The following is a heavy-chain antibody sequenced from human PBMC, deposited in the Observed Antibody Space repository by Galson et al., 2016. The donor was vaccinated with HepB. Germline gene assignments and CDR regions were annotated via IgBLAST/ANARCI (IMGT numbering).Heavy chain of an antibody. J-gene: IGHJ3*01. CDR2: VYNSGKT. V-gene: IGHV4-39*01. CDR1: GGSISSRNYY. Sequence: SETLSLTCSVSGGSISSRNYYWGWIRQPPGKGLEWIGSVYNSGKTYSNPSLTSRVIMSVDTSNNHFSLTLSSVTAADTAIYYCARHIDLIYDSWSGEYRAHDAFDLWGQGKTVTVSS. D-gene: IGHD3-3*01. CDR3: ARHIDLIYDSWSGEYRAHDAFDL.